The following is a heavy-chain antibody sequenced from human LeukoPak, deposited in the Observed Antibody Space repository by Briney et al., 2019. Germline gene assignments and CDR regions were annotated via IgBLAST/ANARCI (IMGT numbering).Heavy chain of an antibody. V-gene: IGHV1-8*03. CDR1: GYTFTSYD. J-gene: IGHJ3*02. Sequence: GASVKVSCKASGYTFTSYDINWVRQATGQGLEWMGWMNPNSGNTGYAQKFQGRVTITRNTSISTAYMELSSLRAEDTAVYYCAREKKTEWTTGAFDMWGQGTVVVVSS. D-gene: IGHD3-3*01. CDR2: MNPNSGNT. CDR3: AREKKTEWTTGAFDM.